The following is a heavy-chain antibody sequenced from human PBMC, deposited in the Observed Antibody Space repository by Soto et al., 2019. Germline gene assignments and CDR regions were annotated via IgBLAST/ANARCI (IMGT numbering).Heavy chain of an antibody. V-gene: IGHV3-23*01. D-gene: IGHD6-19*01. CDR2: TIDSGGRS. Sequence: EVQLLESGGGLVQPGGSLRLSCAASGFTFSSHAMSWVRHAPGKGLEWVSSTIDSGGRSYHADSVRGRFTISRDNSKNTLYLQMNSLRADDTAIYYCAKDKMEQWLVGGYYDYWGQGALVTVSS. J-gene: IGHJ4*02. CDR3: AKDKMEQWLVGGYYDY. CDR1: GFTFSSHA.